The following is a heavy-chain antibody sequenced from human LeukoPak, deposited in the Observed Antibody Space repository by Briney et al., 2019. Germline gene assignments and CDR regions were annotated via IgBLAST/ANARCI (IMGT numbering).Heavy chain of an antibody. CDR1: GGSISSYY. V-gene: IGHV4-59*01. CDR2: IYYSGST. CDR3: ARVIVATIGGDYFDY. J-gene: IGHJ4*02. Sequence: SETLSLTCTVSGGSISSYYWSWIRQPPGKGLEWIGYIYYSGSTNYNPSLKSRVTIPVDTSKNQFSLKLSSVTAADTAVYYCARVIVATIGGDYFDYWGQGTLVTVSS. D-gene: IGHD5-12*01.